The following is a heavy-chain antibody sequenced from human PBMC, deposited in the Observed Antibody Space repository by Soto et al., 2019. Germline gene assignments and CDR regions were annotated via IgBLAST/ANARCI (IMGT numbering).Heavy chain of an antibody. Sequence: GGSLRLSCAASGFTFSDYYMSWIRQAPGKGLEWVSYISSSGSTIYYTDSVKGRFTISRDNAKNSLYLQMNSLRAEDTAVYYCARDPDGDYGHYYYGMDVWGQGTTVTVSS. CDR1: GFTFSDYY. V-gene: IGHV3-11*01. CDR2: ISSSGSTI. J-gene: IGHJ6*02. D-gene: IGHD4-17*01. CDR3: ARDPDGDYGHYYYGMDV.